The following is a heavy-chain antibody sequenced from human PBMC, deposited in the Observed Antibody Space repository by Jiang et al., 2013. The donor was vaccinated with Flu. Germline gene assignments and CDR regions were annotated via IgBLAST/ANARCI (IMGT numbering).Heavy chain of an antibody. CDR2: IVVGSGNT. Sequence: GAEVKKPGTSVKVSCKASGFTFTSSAMQWVRQARGQRLEWIGWIVVGSGNTNYAQKFQERVTITRDMSTSTAYMELSSLRSEDTAVYYCAAGIPTGTRARGWEYFQHWGQGTLVTVSS. D-gene: IGHD1-14*01. CDR3: AAGIPTGTRARGWEYFQH. CDR1: GFTFTSSA. J-gene: IGHJ1*01. V-gene: IGHV1-58*02.